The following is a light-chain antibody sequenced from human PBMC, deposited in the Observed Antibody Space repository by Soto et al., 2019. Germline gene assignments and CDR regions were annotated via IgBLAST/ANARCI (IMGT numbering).Light chain of an antibody. J-gene: IGKJ1*01. CDR2: AAS. V-gene: IGKV1-39*01. Sequence: IQMTHSPSSLSASVGDRVTITCRASQSISSYLNWYQQKPGKAPKLLIFAASSLQSGVPSRFSGSRSGPDFTLTISSLQPEDFATYYCQQSSSSPPTFGQGTKVDNK. CDR3: QQSSSSPPT. CDR1: QSISSY.